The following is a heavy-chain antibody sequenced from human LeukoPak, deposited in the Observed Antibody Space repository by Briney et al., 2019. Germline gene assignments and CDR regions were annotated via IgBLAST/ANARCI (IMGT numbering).Heavy chain of an antibody. CDR1: GFTFGDYA. J-gene: IGHJ4*02. CDR3: AKGESKDYLNYFDYLNYFDH. CDR2: INISGGST. Sequence: GRSLRLSCTASGFTFGDYAMTWVRQAPGKGLEWVSTINISGGSTFYADSVKGRFTISRDNSKNTLSLQMNSLRAEDTAIYYCAKGESKDYLNYFDYLNYFDHWGQGALVTVSS. D-gene: IGHD2/OR15-2a*01. V-gene: IGHV3-23*01.